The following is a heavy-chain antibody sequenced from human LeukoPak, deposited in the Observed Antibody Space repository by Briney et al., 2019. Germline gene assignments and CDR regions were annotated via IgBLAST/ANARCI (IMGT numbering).Heavy chain of an antibody. CDR3: AKFSRAADSY. CDR1: GGSFSGYY. CDR2: INHSGST. D-gene: IGHD2-15*01. Sequence: RASETLSLTCAVYGGSFSGYYWSWIRQPPGKGLEWIGEINHSGSTNYNPSLKSRVTISVDTSKNQFSLKLSSVTAADTAVYYCAKFSRAADSYWGQGTLVTVSS. J-gene: IGHJ4*02. V-gene: IGHV4-34*01.